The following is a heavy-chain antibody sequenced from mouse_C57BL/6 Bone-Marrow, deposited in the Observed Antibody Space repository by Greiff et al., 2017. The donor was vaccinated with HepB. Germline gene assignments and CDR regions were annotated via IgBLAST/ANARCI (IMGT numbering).Heavy chain of an antibody. J-gene: IGHJ3*01. Sequence: EVQGVESGGGLVQPGGSLKLSCAASGFTFSDYYMYWVRQTPEKRLEWVAYISNGGGSTYYPDTVKGRFTISRDNAKNTLYLQMSRLKSEDTAMYYCARRGTHGGFADWGQGTLVTVSA. CDR3: ARRGTHGGFAD. V-gene: IGHV5-12*01. D-gene: IGHD2-14*01. CDR1: GFTFSDYY. CDR2: ISNGGGST.